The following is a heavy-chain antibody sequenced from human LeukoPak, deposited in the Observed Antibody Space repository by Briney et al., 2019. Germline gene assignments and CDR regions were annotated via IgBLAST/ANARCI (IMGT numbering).Heavy chain of an antibody. CDR1: GGSISSNNW. Sequence: SSATLSLTCAISGGSISSNNWWSWVRQPPGKGLEWIGEIYHSGSTNYNPSLKSRLTISVDKSKNQFSLILSSVTAADTAVYYCARAPPYGSGWSKGVFDYWGQGTLVTVSS. J-gene: IGHJ4*02. V-gene: IGHV4-4*02. CDR3: ARAPPYGSGWSKGVFDY. D-gene: IGHD6-19*01. CDR2: IYHSGST.